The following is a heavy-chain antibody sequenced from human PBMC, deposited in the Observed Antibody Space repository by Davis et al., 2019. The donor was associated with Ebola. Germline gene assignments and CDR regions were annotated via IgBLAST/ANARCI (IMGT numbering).Heavy chain of an antibody. Sequence: PGGSLRLSCAASGFVFTNYGMHWVRQAPGKGLEWVAIIWYDGSNKYYADSVKGRFTISRDNSKNTLYLQMNSLRAEDTALYYCAKELGGYSGYDSRDPSPLDYWGQGTLVTVSS. CDR1: GFVFTNYG. V-gene: IGHV3-30*02. J-gene: IGHJ4*02. CDR2: IWYDGSNK. D-gene: IGHD5-12*01. CDR3: AKELGGYSGYDSRDPSPLDY.